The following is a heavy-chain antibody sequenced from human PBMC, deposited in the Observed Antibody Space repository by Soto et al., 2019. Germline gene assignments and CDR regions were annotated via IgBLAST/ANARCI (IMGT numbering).Heavy chain of an antibody. D-gene: IGHD6-19*01. CDR2: ISGSGGST. CDR1: GFTFSSYA. V-gene: IGHV3-23*01. Sequence: EVQLLESGGGLVQPGGSLRLSCAASGFTFSSYAMNWVRQAPGKGLEWVSVISGSGGSTYYADSVKGRFTISRDNSKNTLYLQMNSLRAEDTAVYYCARRGSGGYYDYLGQGTLVTVSS. J-gene: IGHJ4*02. CDR3: ARRGSGGYYDY.